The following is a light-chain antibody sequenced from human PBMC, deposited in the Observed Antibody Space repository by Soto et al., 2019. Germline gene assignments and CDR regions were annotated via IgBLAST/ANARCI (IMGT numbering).Light chain of an antibody. Sequence: QTVVTQEPSLTVSPGGTVTLTCASSTGAVTSGYYPNWFQQKPGQAPRALIYNTNNKHSWTPARFSGSLLGGKAALTLSGVQPEDEAEYYCLLYYGGAQVFGGGTNLTVL. V-gene: IGLV7-43*01. CDR3: LLYYGGAQV. J-gene: IGLJ2*01. CDR1: TGAVTSGYY. CDR2: NTN.